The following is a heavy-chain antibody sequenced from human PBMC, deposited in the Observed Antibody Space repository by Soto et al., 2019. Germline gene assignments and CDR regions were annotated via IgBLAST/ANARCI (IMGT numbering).Heavy chain of an antibody. CDR3: ARDLAAGNCDY. J-gene: IGHJ4*02. D-gene: IGHD6-19*01. CDR1: GYTFTSYA. V-gene: IGHV1-18*01. Sequence: QVQLVQSGAEVKKPGASVKVSCKASGYTFTSYAISWVRQAPGQGLEWMGWISAYNGNTNNEQKLQGRVTMTTDTTTRTAYMELRSLRSDDTAVYYCARDLAAGNCDYWGQGTLVTVSS. CDR2: ISAYNGNT.